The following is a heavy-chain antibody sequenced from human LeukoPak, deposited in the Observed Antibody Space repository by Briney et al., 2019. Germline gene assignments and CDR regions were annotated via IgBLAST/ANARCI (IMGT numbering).Heavy chain of an antibody. Sequence: GGTLRLSCAASGFTFSSYGTSWVRQAPGKGLEWVSAISGSGGSTYYADSVKGRFTISRDNSKNTLYLQMNSLRVEDTAVYYCAKAHIRVVYFVYWGQGALVTVSS. V-gene: IGHV3-23*01. J-gene: IGHJ4*02. CDR2: ISGSGGST. D-gene: IGHD3-3*01. CDR1: GFTFSSYG. CDR3: AKAHIRVVYFVY.